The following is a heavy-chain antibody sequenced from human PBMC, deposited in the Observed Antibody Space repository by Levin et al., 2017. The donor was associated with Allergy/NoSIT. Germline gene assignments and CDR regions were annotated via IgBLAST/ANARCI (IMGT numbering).Heavy chain of an antibody. J-gene: IGHJ4*02. CDR2: INHNGGP. D-gene: IGHD3-22*01. Sequence: SETLSLTCAVSGASFSGYSYTWIRQPPGRGLEWIGEINHNGGPTYQPSLKSRSTLSLDTSKSQFSLKLSSVTAADTAVYYCARSGNRNYFDTSASYLAYWGQGTLVTVSS. CDR1: GASFSGYS. CDR3: ARSGNRNYFDTSASYLAY. V-gene: IGHV4-34*01.